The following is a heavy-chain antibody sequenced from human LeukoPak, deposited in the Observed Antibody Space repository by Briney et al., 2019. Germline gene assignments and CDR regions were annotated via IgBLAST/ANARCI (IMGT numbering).Heavy chain of an antibody. J-gene: IGHJ4*02. CDR3: ARVRLITIFGVVTPGSNFDY. CDR1: GFTFDDYA. Sequence: GRSLRLSCAASGFTFDDYAMHWVRQAPGKGLEWVSGIGWNSGGIVYADSVKGRFTISRDNAKNTLYLQMNSLRAEDTAVYYCARVRLITIFGVVTPGSNFDYWGQGTLVTVSS. D-gene: IGHD3-3*01. CDR2: IGWNSGGI. V-gene: IGHV3-9*01.